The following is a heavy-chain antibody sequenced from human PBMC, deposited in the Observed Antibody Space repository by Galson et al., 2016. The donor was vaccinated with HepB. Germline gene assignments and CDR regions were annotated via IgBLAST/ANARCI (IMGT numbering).Heavy chain of an antibody. CDR1: GYSFTNYW. CDR2: IDPDDSYS. CDR3: ARLSSTYFDY. Sequence: SGAEVKKPGESLKISCQGSGYSFTNYWINWVRQEPGKGLEWVGRIDPDDSYSNYNPSIQGHVTISADKSTTPAYLQWSSLKASDTAMYYCARLSSTYFDYWGQGTLVTVSS. V-gene: IGHV5-10-1*01. J-gene: IGHJ4*02.